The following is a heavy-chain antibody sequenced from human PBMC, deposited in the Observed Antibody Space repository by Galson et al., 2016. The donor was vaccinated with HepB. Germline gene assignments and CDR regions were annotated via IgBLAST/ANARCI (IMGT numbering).Heavy chain of an antibody. J-gene: IGHJ4*02. CDR3: ARDPNGQPYYFDY. CDR1: GFSLRTTGKC. Sequence: PALVKPTQTLTLTCTFSGFSLRTTGKCVSWIRQPPGKALEWLALIAWDDDRYYSTSLKTRLTISKDTSKNQVVLTMTNMDPVDTATYYCARDPNGQPYYFDYWGQGTLVTVPS. V-gene: IGHV2-70*01. CDR2: IAWDDDR. D-gene: IGHD2-2*01.